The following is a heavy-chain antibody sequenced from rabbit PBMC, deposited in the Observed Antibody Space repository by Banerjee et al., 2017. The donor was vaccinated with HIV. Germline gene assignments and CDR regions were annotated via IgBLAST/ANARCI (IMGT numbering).Heavy chain of an antibody. Sequence: QSLEESGGDLVKPGASLTLTCKASGFSFSSGYDMCWVRQAPGKGLEWIASIYTGSSGSTYYASWAKGRFTISKTSSTTVTLQMTSLTAADTATYFCARGVYIGDYAGYALHYGMDLWGPGTLVTVS. V-gene: IGHV1S40*01. CDR2: IYTGSSGST. CDR3: ARGVYIGDYAGYALHYGMDL. CDR1: GFSFSSGYD. J-gene: IGHJ6*01. D-gene: IGHD7-1*01.